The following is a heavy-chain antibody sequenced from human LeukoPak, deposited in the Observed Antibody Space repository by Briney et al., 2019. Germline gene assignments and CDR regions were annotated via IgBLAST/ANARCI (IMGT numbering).Heavy chain of an antibody. CDR1: GGSISSDY. D-gene: IGHD6-13*01. CDR3: ARKSSSWDNWFDP. J-gene: IGHJ5*02. Sequence: SETLSLTCTVSGGSISSDYWSWIRQPPGKGLEWIGYIYYSGSTNYNPSLKSRVTISADTSKNQFSLKLSSVTAADTAVYYCARKSSSWDNWFDPWGQGTLVTVSS. V-gene: IGHV4-59*01. CDR2: IYYSGST.